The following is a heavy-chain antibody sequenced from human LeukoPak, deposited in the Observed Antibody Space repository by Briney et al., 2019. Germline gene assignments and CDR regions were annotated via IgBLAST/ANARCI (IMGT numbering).Heavy chain of an antibody. CDR3: VREREGSNSEH. D-gene: IGHD1-26*01. CDR2: IYSDGNT. V-gene: IGHV3-53*01. Sequence: PGGSLRLSCAASGSTVSNNRLSWVRQAPGMGLEWVSTIYSDGNTYYPDSVKGRFTISRDGSKNTLYLQLNSLRTEDTAIYYCVREREGSNSEHWGQGTLVTVSS. J-gene: IGHJ1*01. CDR1: GSTVSNNR.